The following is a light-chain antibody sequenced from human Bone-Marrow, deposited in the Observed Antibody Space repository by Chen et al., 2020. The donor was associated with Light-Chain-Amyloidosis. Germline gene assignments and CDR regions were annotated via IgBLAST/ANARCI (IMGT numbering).Light chain of an antibody. Sequence: NVMLTQPHSVSESPGKTELLSCNRSSGSSATNYVQWYQQRPGSSPTTVIYEDDQRPSGVPDRFSGSIDRSSNSASLTISGLKTEDEADYYCQSYQGSSQGVFGGGTKLTVL. J-gene: IGLJ3*02. CDR3: QSYQGSSQGV. CDR1: SGSSATNY. CDR2: EDD. V-gene: IGLV6-57*01.